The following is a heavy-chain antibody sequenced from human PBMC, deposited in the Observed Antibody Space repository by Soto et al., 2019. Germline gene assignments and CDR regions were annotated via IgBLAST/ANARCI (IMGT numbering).Heavy chain of an antibody. D-gene: IGHD6-19*01. CDR2: ISYDGSNK. V-gene: IGHV3-30*18. Sequence: GGSLRLSCAASGFTFSSYGMHWVRQAPGKGLEWVAVISYDGSNKYYADSVKGRFTISRDNSKNTLYLQMNSLRAEDTAVYYCAKDRRGYSSGWQRFTYGMDVWGQGTTVTVSS. J-gene: IGHJ6*02. CDR3: AKDRRGYSSGWQRFTYGMDV. CDR1: GFTFSSYG.